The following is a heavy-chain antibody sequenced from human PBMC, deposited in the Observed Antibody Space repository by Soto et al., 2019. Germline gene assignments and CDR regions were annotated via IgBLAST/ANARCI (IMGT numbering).Heavy chain of an antibody. CDR1: GFAFNSYA. V-gene: IGHV3-30-3*01. Sequence: QVQLVESGGGVVQPGRSLRLSCAASGFAFNSYAMHWVRQAPGKGLEWVAVISYDGSNKYYADSVKGRVTISRDNSKNTLYLQMNSLRGDDTAVYYCARASSSGYWTYGMDVWGQGTTVTVSS. CDR2: ISYDGSNK. J-gene: IGHJ6*02. CDR3: ARASSSGYWTYGMDV. D-gene: IGHD3-22*01.